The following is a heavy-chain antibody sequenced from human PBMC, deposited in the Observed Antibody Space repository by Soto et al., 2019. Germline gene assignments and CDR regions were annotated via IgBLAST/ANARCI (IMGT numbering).Heavy chain of an antibody. Sequence: GGSLRLSCAASGFTFSSYAMNWVRQAPGKGLEWVANIKQDGSEKYYVDSVKGRFTISRDNPKNTLYLQMNSLRAEDTAIYYCAKGVWGILHYGMDVWGQGTTVTVSS. CDR1: GFTFSSYA. CDR2: IKQDGSEK. D-gene: IGHD3-16*01. J-gene: IGHJ6*02. V-gene: IGHV3-7*03. CDR3: AKGVWGILHYGMDV.